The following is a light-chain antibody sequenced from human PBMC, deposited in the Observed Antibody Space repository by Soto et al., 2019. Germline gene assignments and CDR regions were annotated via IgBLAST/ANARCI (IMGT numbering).Light chain of an antibody. V-gene: IGLV1-40*01. J-gene: IGLJ2*01. Sequence: QSVLTQPPSVSGAPGQRVTISCTGSSSNIGAGYDVHWYQQLPGTAPKLLIYGNSNRPSGVPDRFSGSKSGTSASLAITGLQAEDEADYHCQSYDSSLSGSLFGGGTKVTVL. CDR2: GNS. CDR1: SSNIGAGYD. CDR3: QSYDSSLSGSL.